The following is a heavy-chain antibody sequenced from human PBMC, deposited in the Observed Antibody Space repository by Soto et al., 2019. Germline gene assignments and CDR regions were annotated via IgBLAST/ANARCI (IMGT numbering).Heavy chain of an antibody. Sequence: SVKVSCKASGYTFTSYAISWVRQAPGQGLEWMGGIIPIFGTANYAQKFQGRVTITADKSTSTAYMELSSLRSEDTAVYYCASTVRKYQPGYYYYGMDVWGQGTTVTVSS. CDR2: IIPIFGTA. CDR1: GYTFTSYA. J-gene: IGHJ6*02. CDR3: ASTVRKYQPGYYYYGMDV. D-gene: IGHD2-2*01. V-gene: IGHV1-69*06.